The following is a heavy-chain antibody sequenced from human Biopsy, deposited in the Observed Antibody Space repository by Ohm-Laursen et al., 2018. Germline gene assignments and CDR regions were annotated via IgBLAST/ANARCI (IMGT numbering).Heavy chain of an antibody. Sequence: SETLSLTCAVYGGSFNGYFWSWIRQPPGKGLEWIGDITQSGSTNYSQSLKSRVTISVDTAKKQVSLSLRSVTAADTAVYYCARVPLPGIGAAYQGRFLYGMDVWGQGTTVSVSS. V-gene: IGHV4-34*01. CDR3: ARVPLPGIGAAYQGRFLYGMDV. CDR1: GGSFNGYF. J-gene: IGHJ6*02. D-gene: IGHD6-13*01. CDR2: ITQSGST.